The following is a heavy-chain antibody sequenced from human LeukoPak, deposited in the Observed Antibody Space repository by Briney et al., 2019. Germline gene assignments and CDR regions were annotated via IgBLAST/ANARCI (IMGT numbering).Heavy chain of an antibody. D-gene: IGHD1-7*01. V-gene: IGHV3-30-3*01. CDR1: GFTFSSNA. Sequence: PGGSLRLSCAASGFTFSSNAIHWVRQAPGKGLEWVAEISYDGGNTYYADSVKGRFTISRDNSKNTLYLQMNSLRAEDTAVYYCAKDSGHNWNYAWYFDYWGQGTLVTVSS. CDR3: AKDSGHNWNYAWYFDY. J-gene: IGHJ4*02. CDR2: ISYDGGNT.